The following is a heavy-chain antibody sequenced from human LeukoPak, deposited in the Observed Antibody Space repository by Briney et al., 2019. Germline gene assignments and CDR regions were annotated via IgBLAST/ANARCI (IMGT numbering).Heavy chain of an antibody. Sequence: GGSLRLSCAASGFTFSSYEMHWVRHAPGKGLVWVSRINSDGSSTSYADSVKGRFTISRDNAKNTLYLQMDSLRAEDTAVYYCARETQWLTYYFDYWGQGTLVTVSS. D-gene: IGHD6-19*01. J-gene: IGHJ4*02. CDR3: ARETQWLTYYFDY. CDR1: GFTFSSYE. CDR2: INSDGSST. V-gene: IGHV3-74*01.